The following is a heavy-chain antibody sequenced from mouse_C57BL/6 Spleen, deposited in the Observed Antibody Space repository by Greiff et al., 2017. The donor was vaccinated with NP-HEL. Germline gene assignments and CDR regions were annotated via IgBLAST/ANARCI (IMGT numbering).Heavy chain of an antibody. CDR1: GYTFTSYW. J-gene: IGHJ2*01. CDR3: ARGWDVSYYFGY. CDR2: IYPGSGST. V-gene: IGHV1-55*01. Sequence: QVQLQQPGAELVKPGASVKMSCKASGYTFTSYWITWVKQRPGQGLEWIGDIYPGSGSTNYNEKFKSKATLTVDTSSSTAYMQLSSLTSEDSAVYYCARGWDVSYYFGYWGKGTTLTVSS. D-gene: IGHD4-1*01.